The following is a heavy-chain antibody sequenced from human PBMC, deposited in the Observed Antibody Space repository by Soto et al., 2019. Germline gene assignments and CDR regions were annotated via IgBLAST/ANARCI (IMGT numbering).Heavy chain of an antibody. CDR3: AKDFKTRDSSGFVNGIDP. J-gene: IGHJ5*02. CDR2: ISGSGGST. CDR1: GFTFSSYA. Sequence: GGSLRLSCAASGFTFSSYAMSWVRQAPGKGLEWVSAISGSGGSTYYADSVKGRFTISRDNSKNTLYLQMNSLRAEDTAVYYCAKDFKTRDSSGFVNGIDPWGQGTLVTVSS. D-gene: IGHD3-22*01. V-gene: IGHV3-23*01.